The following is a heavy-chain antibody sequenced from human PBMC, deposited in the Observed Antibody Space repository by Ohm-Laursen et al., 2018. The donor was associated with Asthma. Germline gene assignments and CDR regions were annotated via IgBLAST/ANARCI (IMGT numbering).Heavy chain of an antibody. CDR1: GFTFRSYA. CDR2: ISYDGSNK. Sequence: SLRLSCAASGFTFRSYAMHWVRQAPGKGLEWVAVISYDGSNKYYADSVKGRFTISRDNSKNTLYLQMNSLRAEDTAVYYCARSGALGGYGMDVWGQGTTVTVSS. V-gene: IGHV3-30*04. D-gene: IGHD3-16*01. J-gene: IGHJ6*02. CDR3: ARSGALGGYGMDV.